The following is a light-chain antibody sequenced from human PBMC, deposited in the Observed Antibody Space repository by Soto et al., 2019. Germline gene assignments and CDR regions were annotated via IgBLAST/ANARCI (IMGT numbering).Light chain of an antibody. Sequence: EIVLTQSPGTLSLSPGERATVFCRASQSVSSSYLAWYQQKPGQAPWLLIYGASSRATGIPDRFSGSGSGTDFTLTISRLEPEDFAVYYCQHYGNSLITFGQGTRLEIK. V-gene: IGKV3-20*01. CDR3: QHYGNSLIT. CDR1: QSVSSSY. J-gene: IGKJ5*01. CDR2: GAS.